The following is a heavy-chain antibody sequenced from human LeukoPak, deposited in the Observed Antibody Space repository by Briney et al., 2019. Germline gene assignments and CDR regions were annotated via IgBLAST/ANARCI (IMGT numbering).Heavy chain of an antibody. CDR3: ARGHYYYYYMDV. CDR1: GYTFTGYY. J-gene: IGHJ6*03. V-gene: IGHV1-2*02. CDR2: INPNSGGT. Sequence: ASVKVSCKASGYTFTGYYMRWVRQAPGQGLEWMGWINPNSGGTNYAQKFQGRVTMTRDTSISTAYTELSRLRSDDTAVYYCARGHYYYYYMDVWGKGTTVTVSS.